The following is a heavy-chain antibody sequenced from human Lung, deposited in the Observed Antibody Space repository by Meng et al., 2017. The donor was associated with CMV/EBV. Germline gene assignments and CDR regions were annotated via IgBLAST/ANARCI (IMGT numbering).Heavy chain of an antibody. CDR1: GFTFRGYW. CDR2: IKQDGSEK. J-gene: IGHJ6*04. Sequence: GGSLRLXCAASGFTFRGYWMSWVRQAPGKGLKWVANIKQDGSEKYYVDSVKGRFTISGDNADNSLYLQMNNLRPEDTAVYYCARPLDGYSKSYFYYGMDVWXKGTXVTVSS. D-gene: IGHD5-24*01. CDR3: ARPLDGYSKSYFYYGMDV. V-gene: IGHV3-7*01.